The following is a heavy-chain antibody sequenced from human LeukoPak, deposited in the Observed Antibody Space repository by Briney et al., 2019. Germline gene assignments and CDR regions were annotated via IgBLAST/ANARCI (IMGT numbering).Heavy chain of an antibody. CDR3: ARGRGLVLMSYMDV. CDR2: ISPKSADT. CDR1: GYSFSDYA. V-gene: IGHV1-18*01. D-gene: IGHD2-8*01. Sequence: ASVKVSCKASGYSFSDYAITWVRQVPGQGLEWMGWISPKSADTHLAQKLQGRVTMTTDTSTSTAYMELRSLRFDDTAVYFCARGRGLVLMSYMDVWGKGTTVSVSS. J-gene: IGHJ6*04.